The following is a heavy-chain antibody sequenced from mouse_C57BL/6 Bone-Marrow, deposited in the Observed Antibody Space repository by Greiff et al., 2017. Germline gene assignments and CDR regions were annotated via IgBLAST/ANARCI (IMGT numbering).Heavy chain of an antibody. V-gene: IGHV1-55*01. Sequence: QVQLQQPGAVLVKPGASVKMSCKASGYTFTSYWITWVKQRPGQGLEWIGDIYPGSGSTNYNEKFKSKATLTVETSSSTAYMQLSSLTSEDSAVYYCARSGYYGYGGAYWGQGTLVTVSA. D-gene: IGHD2-2*01. CDR2: IYPGSGST. CDR3: ARSGYYGYGGAY. CDR1: GYTFTSYW. J-gene: IGHJ3*01.